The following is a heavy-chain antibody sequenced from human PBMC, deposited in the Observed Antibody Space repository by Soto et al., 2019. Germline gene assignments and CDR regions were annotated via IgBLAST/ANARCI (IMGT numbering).Heavy chain of an antibody. Sequence: SETLSLTCTVSGGSISSGDYYWSWIRQPPGKGLEWIGYIYYSGSTYYNPSLKSRVTISVDTSKNQFSLKLSSVTAADTAVYYCARESDYYYDSSGYYYSGQGTLVTVSS. CDR2: IYYSGST. V-gene: IGHV4-30-4*01. D-gene: IGHD3-22*01. CDR1: GGSISSGDYY. J-gene: IGHJ4*02. CDR3: ARESDYYYDSSGYYY.